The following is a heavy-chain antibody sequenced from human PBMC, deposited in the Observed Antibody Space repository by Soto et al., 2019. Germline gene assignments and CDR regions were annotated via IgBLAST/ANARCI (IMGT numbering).Heavy chain of an antibody. J-gene: IGHJ3*02. CDR1: GFTFSSYA. CDR2: ISYDGSNK. V-gene: IGHV3-30-3*01. D-gene: IGHD6-19*01. CDR3: ARGSSGWYKDAFDI. Sequence: GGSLRLSCAASGFTFSSYAMHWVRQAPGKGLEWVAVISYDGSNKYYADSVKGRFTISRDNSKNTLYLQMNSLRAEDTAVYYCARGSSGWYKDAFDIWGQGTMVTVSS.